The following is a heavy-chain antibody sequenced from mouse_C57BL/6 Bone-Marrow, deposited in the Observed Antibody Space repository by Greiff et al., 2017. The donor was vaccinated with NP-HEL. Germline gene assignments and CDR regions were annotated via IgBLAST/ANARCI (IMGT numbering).Heavy chain of an antibody. V-gene: IGHV5-17*01. CDR1: GFTFSDYG. Sequence: EVMLVESGGGLVKPGGSLKLSCAASGFTFSDYGMHWVRQAPETGLEWVAYISSGSSTIYYADTVKGRFTISRDNAKNTLFLQMTSLRSEDTAMYYCARGGYDAMDYWGQGTSVTVSS. J-gene: IGHJ4*01. CDR2: ISSGSSTI. CDR3: ARGGYDAMDY.